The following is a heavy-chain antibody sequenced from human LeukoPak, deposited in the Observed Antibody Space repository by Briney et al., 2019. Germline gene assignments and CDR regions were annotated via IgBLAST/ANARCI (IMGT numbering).Heavy chain of an antibody. CDR2: INWNGGST. CDR1: GFTFDDYG. J-gene: IGHJ6*02. D-gene: IGHD5-18*01. V-gene: IGHV3-20*01. CDR3: ARGGWYSYDPYYYYGMDV. Sequence: RPGGSLRLSCAASGFTFDDYGMSWVRQAPGKGLEWVSGINWNGGSTGYADSVKGRFTISRDNAKNSLYLQMNSLRAEDTALYHCARGGWYSYDPYYYYGMDVWGQGTTVTVSS.